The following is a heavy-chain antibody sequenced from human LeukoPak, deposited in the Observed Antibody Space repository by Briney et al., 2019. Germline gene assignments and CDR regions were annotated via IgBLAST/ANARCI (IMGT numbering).Heavy chain of an antibody. Sequence: GSLSLTCTVSGDSISSGAYYWSWIRLPPGKGLQWIGHIYYTGSTNYHPSLKSRVTMSVHTSKNQFSLNLNSVTAADTAVYYCARGDGNYYDSSGYYVYWGQGTLVTVSS. CDR1: GDSISSGAYY. CDR2: IYYTGST. V-gene: IGHV4-61*08. D-gene: IGHD3-22*01. J-gene: IGHJ4*02. CDR3: ARGDGNYYDSSGYYVY.